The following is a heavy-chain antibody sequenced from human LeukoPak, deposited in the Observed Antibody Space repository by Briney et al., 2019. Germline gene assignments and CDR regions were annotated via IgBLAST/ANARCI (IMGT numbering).Heavy chain of an antibody. CDR1: GITFTSHA. Sequence: GGSLRLSCAASGITFTSHAIRWVRQAPGKGLEWVAVMSSDGTSKYYADSVKGRFTISSDYSKNTLYLQMNSLRAEDTAVYYCVRGKSYSSGYDFILGYWGQGTLVTVSS. CDR3: VRGKSYSSGYDFILGY. D-gene: IGHD5-12*01. J-gene: IGHJ4*02. V-gene: IGHV3-30*07. CDR2: MSSDGTSK.